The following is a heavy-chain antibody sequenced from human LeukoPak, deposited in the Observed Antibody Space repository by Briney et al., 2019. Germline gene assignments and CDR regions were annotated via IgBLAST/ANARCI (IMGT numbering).Heavy chain of an antibody. CDR1: GYTFIGYY. CDR2: INPNSGGT. J-gene: IGHJ1*01. Sequence: ASVKVSCKASGYTFIGYYMHWVRQAPGQGLEWMGWINPNSGGTNYAQKFQGRVTMTRDTSISTAYMEVSRLRSDDTAVYYCAREGYCSGGSCISPSFQHWGQGTLVTVSS. CDR3: AREGYCSGGSCISPSFQH. V-gene: IGHV1-2*02. D-gene: IGHD2-15*01.